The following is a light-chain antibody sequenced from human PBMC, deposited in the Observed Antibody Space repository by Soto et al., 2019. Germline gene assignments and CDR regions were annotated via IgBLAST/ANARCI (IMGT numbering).Light chain of an antibody. Sequence: QSALTQPASVSGSPGQSITISCTGTSSDVGGYNYVSWYQQHPGKAPKLMIYDVNYRPSGVSNRFSGSKSGNTASLTISGLQAADEADYYCSSYTSSSTLVFGGGTKLTVL. CDR1: SSDVGGYNY. CDR3: SSYTSSSTLV. V-gene: IGLV2-14*01. J-gene: IGLJ3*02. CDR2: DVN.